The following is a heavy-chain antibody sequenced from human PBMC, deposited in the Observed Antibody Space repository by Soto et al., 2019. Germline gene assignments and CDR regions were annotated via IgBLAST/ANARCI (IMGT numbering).Heavy chain of an antibody. J-gene: IGHJ5*02. D-gene: IGHD3-3*01. CDR3: AREHDFWSGSFAWNWFDP. CDR1: GYTFTGDY. V-gene: IGHV1-2*02. CDR2: INPNSGGT. Sequence: ASVNVSGKASGYTFTGDYMHWVRQAPGQGLEWIGWINPNSGGTNYAQKFQGRVTMTRDTSISTAYMELSRLRSDDTAVYYCAREHDFWSGSFAWNWFDPWGQGTLVNVSS.